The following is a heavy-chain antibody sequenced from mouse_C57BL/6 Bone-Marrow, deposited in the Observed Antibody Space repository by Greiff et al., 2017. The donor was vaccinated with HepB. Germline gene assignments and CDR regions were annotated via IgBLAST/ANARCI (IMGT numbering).Heavy chain of an antibody. CDR3: TRGSLTTVVEGDY. D-gene: IGHD1-1*01. V-gene: IGHV5-9-1*02. J-gene: IGHJ4*01. Sequence: EVKLMESGEGLVKPGGSLKLSCAASGFTFSSYAMSWVRQTPEKRLEWVAYISSGGVYIYYADTVKGRFTISRDNARNTLYLQMSSLKSEDTAMYYCTRGSLTTVVEGDYWGQGTSVTVSS. CDR1: GFTFSSYA. CDR2: ISSGGVYI.